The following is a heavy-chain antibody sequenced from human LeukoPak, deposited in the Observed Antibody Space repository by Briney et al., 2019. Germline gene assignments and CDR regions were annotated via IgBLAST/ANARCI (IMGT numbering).Heavy chain of an antibody. Sequence: GGSLRLSCVASGFSFSRYWMSWVRQAPGKGLEWVANIKEDGSEKSYVDSVKGRFSISRDNAKNSLYLEIISLRADDTAVYYCARPMMDGSGYYYGCFDKWGQGALVTVSS. D-gene: IGHD3-22*01. J-gene: IGHJ4*02. V-gene: IGHV3-7*03. CDR1: GFSFSRYW. CDR3: ARPMMDGSGYYYGCFDK. CDR2: IKEDGSEK.